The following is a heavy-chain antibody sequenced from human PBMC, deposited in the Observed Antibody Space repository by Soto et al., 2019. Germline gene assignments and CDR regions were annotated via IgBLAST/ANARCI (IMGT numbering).Heavy chain of an antibody. J-gene: IGHJ4*02. CDR2: IYYSGST. Sequence: SETLTLTCTLSGGSISRISYYCGGIREPPGKGLEWIGSIYYSGSTYYNPSLKSRVTISAETYENQFALKLSSVTAADKAVYYCARELKATPTSGYWVQGAVITVS. CDR3: ARELKATPTSGY. D-gene: IGHD1-1*01. CDR1: GGSISRISYY. V-gene: IGHV4-39*02.